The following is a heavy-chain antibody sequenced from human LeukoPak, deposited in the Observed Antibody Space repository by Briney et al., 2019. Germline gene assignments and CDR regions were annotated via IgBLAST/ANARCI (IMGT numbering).Heavy chain of an antibody. CDR2: ISYDGSNK. Sequence: QPGRSLRLSCAASGFTFSSYAMYWVRQAPGTGLEWVAAISYDGSNKYYADSVKGRFTVSRDISTSALDLQMHNLRPEDTAVYFWARGAPPDYWGQGTLVTVSS. J-gene: IGHJ4*02. CDR3: ARGAPPDY. V-gene: IGHV3-30-3*01. CDR1: GFTFSSYA.